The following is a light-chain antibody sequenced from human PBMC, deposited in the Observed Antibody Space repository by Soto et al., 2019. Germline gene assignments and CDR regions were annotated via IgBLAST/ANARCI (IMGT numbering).Light chain of an antibody. CDR1: SSNGGVYNY. CDR3: SSYTSSSTLYV. Sequence: QSVLTRPASVSGSPGQSITISSAGTSSNGGVYNYVSWYQQHPGKAPKLMIYEVSNRPSGVSNRFSGSKSVNTASLTISGLQAEDEADYYCSSYTSSSTLYVFGTGTKVTV. V-gene: IGLV2-14*01. J-gene: IGLJ1*01. CDR2: EVS.